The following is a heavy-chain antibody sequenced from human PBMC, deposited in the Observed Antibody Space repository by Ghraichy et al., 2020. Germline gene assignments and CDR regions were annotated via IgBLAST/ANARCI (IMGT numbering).Heavy chain of an antibody. Sequence: GGSLRLSCAASGFTFSDYYMSWIRQAPGKGLEWVSYISSSGSTIYYADSVKGRFTISRDNAKNSLYLQMNSLRAEDTAVYYCARDWEGYDSSGTTFDYWGQGTLVTVSS. CDR3: ARDWEGYDSSGTTFDY. CDR2: ISSSGSTI. CDR1: GFTFSDYY. D-gene: IGHD3-22*01. V-gene: IGHV3-11*01. J-gene: IGHJ4*02.